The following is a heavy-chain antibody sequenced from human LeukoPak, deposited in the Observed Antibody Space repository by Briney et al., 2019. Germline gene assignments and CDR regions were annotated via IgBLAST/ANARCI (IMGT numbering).Heavy chain of an antibody. CDR1: GFTFSSYS. Sequence: GGSLRLSCAASGFTFSSYSMNWVRQAPGKGLEWVSSISSSSSYIYYADSVKGRFTISRDNAKNSLYLQMNSLRAEDTAVYYCARSPPIQLWSHFDYWGQGTLVNVSS. CDR3: ARSPPIQLWSHFDY. J-gene: IGHJ4*02. V-gene: IGHV3-21*01. CDR2: ISSSSSYI. D-gene: IGHD5-18*01.